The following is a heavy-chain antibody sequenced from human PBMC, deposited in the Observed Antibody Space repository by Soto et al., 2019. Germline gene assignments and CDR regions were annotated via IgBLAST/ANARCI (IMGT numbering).Heavy chain of an antibody. CDR2: IIPIFGTA. CDR1: GGTFSSYA. D-gene: IGHD6-6*01. Sequence: SVKVSCKASGGTFSSYAISWVRQAPGQGLEWMGGIIPIFGTANYAQKFQGRVTITADESTSTAYMELSSLRSEDTAVYYCARVGLIAARPIGAFDIWGQGTMVT. J-gene: IGHJ3*02. V-gene: IGHV1-69*13. CDR3: ARVGLIAARPIGAFDI.